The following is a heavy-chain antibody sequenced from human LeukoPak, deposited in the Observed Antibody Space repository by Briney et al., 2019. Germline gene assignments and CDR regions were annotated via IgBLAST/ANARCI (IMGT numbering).Heavy chain of an antibody. Sequence: GGSLRLSCAASGFTFSSYAMHWVRQAPGKGLEWVAVISYDGSNKYYADSVKGRFTISRDNSKNTLFLQVDSLRPEDTAVYYCARGTAVYASWINYWGQGTLVPGSS. D-gene: IGHD2-8*01. V-gene: IGHV3-30-3*01. CDR2: ISYDGSNK. CDR3: ARGTAVYASWINY. J-gene: IGHJ4*02. CDR1: GFTFSSYA.